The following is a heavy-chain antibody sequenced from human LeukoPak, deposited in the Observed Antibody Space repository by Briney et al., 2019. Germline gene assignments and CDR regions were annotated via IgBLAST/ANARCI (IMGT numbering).Heavy chain of an antibody. J-gene: IGHJ4*02. CDR1: GFTFSSYA. CDR2: IINSGATT. D-gene: IGHD4-17*01. Sequence: AGGSLRLSCAASGFTFSSYAMTWVRQAPGKGLEWASTIINSGATTYYADSVKGRFTISRDNSKNTLDLQMNSLRAEDTAAYYCAKDIHGDYGGLDYWGQGTLVTVSS. CDR3: AKDIHGDYGGLDY. V-gene: IGHV3-23*01.